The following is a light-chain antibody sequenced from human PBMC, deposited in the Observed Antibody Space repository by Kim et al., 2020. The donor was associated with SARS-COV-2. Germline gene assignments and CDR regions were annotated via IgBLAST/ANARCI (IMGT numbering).Light chain of an antibody. Sequence: SYELTQPPSVSVSPGQTASITCSGNELGDKYASWYQQKPGQSPVLVIYEDNKRPSGIPDRFSGSNSGNTATLTISGTQTMDEADYYCQAWDSSTGIFGTGTKVTVL. CDR2: EDN. CDR1: ELGDKY. CDR3: QAWDSSTGI. J-gene: IGLJ1*01. V-gene: IGLV3-1*01.